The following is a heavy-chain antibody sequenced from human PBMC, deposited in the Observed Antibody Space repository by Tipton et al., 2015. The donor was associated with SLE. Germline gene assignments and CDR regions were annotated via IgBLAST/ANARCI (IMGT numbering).Heavy chain of an antibody. D-gene: IGHD3-16*01. V-gene: IGHV4-61*09. Sequence: TLSLTCTVSGGSISSGSYYWSWIRQPAGKGLEWIGHIYTSGSTNYNPSLKSRVTISVDTSKNQFSLKLSSVTAADTAVYYCARDLPQSGGDAFNIWGQGTMVTVSS. J-gene: IGHJ3*02. CDR2: IYTSGST. CDR3: ARDLPQSGGDAFNI. CDR1: GGSISSGSYY.